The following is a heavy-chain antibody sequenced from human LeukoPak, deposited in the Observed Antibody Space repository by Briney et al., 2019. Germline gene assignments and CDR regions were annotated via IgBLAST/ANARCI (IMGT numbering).Heavy chain of an antibody. CDR2: IYYSGST. CDR3: ARIHSGYEPDFDY. CDR1: GASVTMGSYY. J-gene: IGHJ4*02. D-gene: IGHD5-12*01. V-gene: IGHV4-61*01. Sequence: ASETLSLTCSVSGASVTMGSYYWSWIRQPPGKGLEWIGYIYYSGSTNYNPSLKSRVTISVDTSKNQFSLKLSSVTAADTAVYYCARIHSGYEPDFDYWGQGTLVTVSS.